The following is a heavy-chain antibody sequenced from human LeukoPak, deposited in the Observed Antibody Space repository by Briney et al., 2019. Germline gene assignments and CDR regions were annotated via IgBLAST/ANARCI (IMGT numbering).Heavy chain of an antibody. CDR2: ITGSGGTT. CDR1: GFTVSSNY. Sequence: PGGSLRLSCAASGFTVSSNYMSWVRQAPGRGLEWVSVITGSGGTTYYADSVQGRFTISRDNSKNTLFLQMNSLRAEDTAVYYCVKFYGSEPDGVDIWGQGTMVTVSS. CDR3: VKFYGSEPDGVDI. D-gene: IGHD3-10*01. J-gene: IGHJ3*02. V-gene: IGHV3-23*01.